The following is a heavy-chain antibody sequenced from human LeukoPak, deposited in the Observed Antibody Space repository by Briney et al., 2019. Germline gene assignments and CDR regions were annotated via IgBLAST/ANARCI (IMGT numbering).Heavy chain of an antibody. CDR3: AREVELYYFDY. V-gene: IGHV3-53*01. CDR2: IYSGGST. Sequence: PGRSLRLSCAASGFTVSSNYMSWVRQAPGKGLEWVSVIYSGGSTYYADSVKGRFTISRDNSKNTLYLQMNSLRAEDTAVYYCAREVELYYFDYWGQGTLVTVSS. D-gene: IGHD1-26*01. CDR1: GFTVSSNY. J-gene: IGHJ4*02.